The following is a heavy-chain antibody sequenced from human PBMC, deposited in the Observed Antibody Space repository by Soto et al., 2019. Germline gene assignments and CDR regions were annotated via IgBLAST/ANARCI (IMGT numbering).Heavy chain of an antibody. V-gene: IGHV1-18*01. Sequence: GASVKVSCKASGYPFTTYGINWVRQAPGQGLEWMGWISVSNGYTNYAQNLQGRVTMTADTSTNVAYMELRSLRVDDTAVYYCLSKVPSGPWRAWGQGTLVTVSS. CDR3: LSKVPSGPWRA. J-gene: IGHJ5*02. CDR2: ISVSNGYT. D-gene: IGHD6-25*01. CDR1: GYPFTTYG.